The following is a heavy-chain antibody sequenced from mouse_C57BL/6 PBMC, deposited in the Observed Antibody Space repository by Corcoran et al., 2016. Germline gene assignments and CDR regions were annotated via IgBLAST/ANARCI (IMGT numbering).Heavy chain of an antibody. J-gene: IGHJ2*01. CDR3: ASPYYSNYV. CDR1: CYTFTGYW. Sequence: QVHLQQSGAELMQPGAPLKLSFNATCYTFTGYWIEWVKQRPGHGLEWIGEILPGSGSTNYNEKFKGKATFTADTSSNTAYMQLSSLTTEDSAIYYCASPYYSNYVWGQGTTLTVSS. V-gene: IGHV1-9*01. CDR2: ILPGSGST. D-gene: IGHD2-5*01.